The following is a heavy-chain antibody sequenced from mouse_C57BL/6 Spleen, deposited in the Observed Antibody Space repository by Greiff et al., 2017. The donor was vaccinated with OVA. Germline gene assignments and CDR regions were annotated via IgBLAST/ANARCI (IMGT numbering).Heavy chain of an antibody. V-gene: IGHV1-50*01. CDR1: GYTFTSYW. J-gene: IGHJ2*01. CDR2: IDPSDSYT. D-gene: IGHD1-1*01. CDR3: ARNRFITTVVPFDY. Sequence: QVQLQQPGAELVKPGASVKLSCKASGYTFTSYWMQWVKQRPGQGLEWIGEIDPSDSYTNYNQKFKGKATLTVDTSSSTAYMQLSSLTSEDSAVYYCARNRFITTVVPFDYWGQGTTLTVSS.